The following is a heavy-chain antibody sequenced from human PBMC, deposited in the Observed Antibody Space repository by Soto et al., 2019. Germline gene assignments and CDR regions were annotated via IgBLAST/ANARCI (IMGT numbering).Heavy chain of an antibody. Sequence: PSETLSLTCTVSGGSISSSSYYWGWIRQPPGKGLEWIGSIYYSGSTYYNPSLKSRVTISVDTSKNQFSLKLSSVTAADTAVYYCARLGYSSGWYEAYFDYWGQGTLVTVSS. CDR1: GGSISSSSYY. J-gene: IGHJ4*02. D-gene: IGHD6-19*01. CDR2: IYYSGST. CDR3: ARLGYSSGWYEAYFDY. V-gene: IGHV4-39*01.